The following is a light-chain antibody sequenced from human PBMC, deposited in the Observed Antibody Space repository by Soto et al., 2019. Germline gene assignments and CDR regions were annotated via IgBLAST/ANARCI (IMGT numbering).Light chain of an antibody. V-gene: IGKV3-20*01. CDR2: GAS. J-gene: IGKJ1*01. Sequence: ENVVSLSPGTLSLSKGERATLSCRASHSVGSSLSWYQQKPGQAPRLLFYGASNRATAIPDRFSGSGFGTDFTLTITRLEPEDFAVYYCQQYGDSPQTFGQGPRWRS. CDR1: HSVGSS. CDR3: QQYGDSPQT.